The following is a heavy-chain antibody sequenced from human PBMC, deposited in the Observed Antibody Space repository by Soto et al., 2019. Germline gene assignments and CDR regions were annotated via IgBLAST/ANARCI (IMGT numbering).Heavy chain of an antibody. Sequence: QVQLQESGPGLVKPSETLSLTCTVSGGSISSYYWSWIRQPPGKGLEWIGYIYYSGSTNYNPSLKSRVTISVDTSKNQFTLKLSSVTAADTAVYYCARGYIGSSWYIYMDVWGKGTTVTVSS. CDR2: IYYSGST. J-gene: IGHJ6*03. CDR1: GGSISSYY. D-gene: IGHD6-13*01. CDR3: ARGYIGSSWYIYMDV. V-gene: IGHV4-59*01.